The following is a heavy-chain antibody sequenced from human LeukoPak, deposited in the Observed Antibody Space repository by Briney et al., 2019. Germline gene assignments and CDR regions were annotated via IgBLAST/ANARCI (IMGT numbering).Heavy chain of an antibody. V-gene: IGHV4-34*01. CDR1: GGSFSGYY. J-gene: IGHJ4*02. D-gene: IGHD3-22*01. CDR2: INHSGST. Sequence: SETLSLTCAVYGGSFSGYYGSWIRQPPGKGLEWIGEINHSGSTNYNPSLKSRVTISVDTSKNQFSLKLSSVTAADTAVYYCVYYYDSSGYSPDYWGQGTLVTVSS. CDR3: VYYYDSSGYSPDY.